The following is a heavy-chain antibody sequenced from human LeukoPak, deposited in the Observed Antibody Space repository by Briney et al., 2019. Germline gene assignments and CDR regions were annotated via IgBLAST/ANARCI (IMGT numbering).Heavy chain of an antibody. J-gene: IGHJ4*02. V-gene: IGHV4-59*12. Sequence: SETLSLTCTVSGGSISTYFWSWIRQPPGKGLEWIGYIYYSGSTNYNPSLKSRVTISLDTSKNQFSLKLSSVTAADTAVYYCARTYCSGGSCHPLFDYWGQGTLVTVSS. CDR3: ARTYCSGGSCHPLFDY. CDR1: GGSISTYF. CDR2: IYYSGST. D-gene: IGHD2-15*01.